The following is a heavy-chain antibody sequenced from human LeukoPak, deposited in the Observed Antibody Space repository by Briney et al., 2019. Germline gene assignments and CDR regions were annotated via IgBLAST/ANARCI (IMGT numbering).Heavy chain of an antibody. CDR3: ARHSGCSSTSCYAQGYNWFDP. Sequence: SETLSLTCTGSGGSISTYYWSWIRQPPGKGLEWIGHIYYSGSTNHNPSLKSRVTISVDTSMTQFSLKLSSVTAADTAVYYCARHSGCSSTSCYAQGYNWFDPWGQGTLVTVSS. D-gene: IGHD2-2*01. CDR1: GGSISTYY. V-gene: IGHV4-59*08. J-gene: IGHJ5*02. CDR2: IYYSGST.